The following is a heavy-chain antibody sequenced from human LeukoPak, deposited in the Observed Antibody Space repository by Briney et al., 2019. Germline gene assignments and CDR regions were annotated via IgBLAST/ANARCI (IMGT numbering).Heavy chain of an antibody. D-gene: IGHD6-19*01. CDR1: GFTFSSYW. CDR2: IKQDGSEK. CDR3: ARGQYSSGHYYYMDV. J-gene: IGHJ6*03. Sequence: GGSLRLSCAASGFTFSSYWMSWVRQAPGKGLEWVANIKQDGSEKCYVDSVKGRFTISRDNAKNSLYLQMNSLRAEDTAVYYCARGQYSSGHYYYMDVWGKGTTVTVSS. V-gene: IGHV3-7*01.